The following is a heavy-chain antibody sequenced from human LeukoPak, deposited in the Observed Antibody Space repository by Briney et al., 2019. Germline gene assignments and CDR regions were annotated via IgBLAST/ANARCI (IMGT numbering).Heavy chain of an antibody. D-gene: IGHD4-11*01. J-gene: IGHJ4*02. Sequence: ASVKVSCKASGYTFTGYYMHWVRQAPGQGLEWMGRINPNSGGTNYAQKFQGRVTMTRDTSISTAYMELSRLRSDDTAVYYCARDDGGTATTWDYWGQGTLVTVSS. CDR2: INPNSGGT. V-gene: IGHV1-2*06. CDR1: GYTFTGYY. CDR3: ARDDGGTATTWDY.